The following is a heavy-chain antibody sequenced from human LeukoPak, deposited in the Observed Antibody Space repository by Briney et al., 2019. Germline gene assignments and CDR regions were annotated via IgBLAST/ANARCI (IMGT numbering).Heavy chain of an antibody. J-gene: IGHJ4*02. CDR3: ARDGGDCSGDSCYVDY. CDR1: GFTFDDYG. D-gene: IGHD2-15*01. CDR2: IKWNGGST. Sequence: PGGSLRLSCAASGFTFDDYGMGWVRQAPGKGLEWVSSIKWNGGSTGYADSVKGRFTISRDNAKNSLYLQMNSLRAEDTALYYCARDGGDCSGDSCYVDYWGQGTLVTVSS. V-gene: IGHV3-20*04.